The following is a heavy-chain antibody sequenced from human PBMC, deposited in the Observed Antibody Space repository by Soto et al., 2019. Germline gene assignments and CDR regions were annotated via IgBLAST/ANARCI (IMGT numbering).Heavy chain of an antibody. V-gene: IGHV1-18*01. CDR3: ARDQSFDRSYYYGIDV. J-gene: IGHJ6*02. CDR2: ISPFNGNT. D-gene: IGHD6-19*01. Sequence: QVQLVQSGAEVKKPGASVKVSCKSSGYPFTHYGITWVRQVPGQGLEWMGWISPFNGNTNYGQTLQGRITLTTDTSTRKSYIELRSLRSDDTAVYYCARDQSFDRSYYYGIDVWGQGTTVTVSS. CDR1: GYPFTHYG.